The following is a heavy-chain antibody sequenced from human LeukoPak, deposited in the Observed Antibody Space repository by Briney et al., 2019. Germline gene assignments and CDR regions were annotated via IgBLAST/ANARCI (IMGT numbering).Heavy chain of an antibody. CDR1: GGTFSSNA. J-gene: IGHJ3*02. CDR3: ARLLRCFDEDAAFDI. V-gene: IGHV1-69*06. D-gene: IGHD3-9*01. Sequence: ASVKVSCKASGGTFSSNAISWVRQAPGQGLEWMGGITPIFGTANYAQKFQGRVTITADKSTSTAYMELSSLRSEDTAVYYCARLLRCFDEDAAFDIWGQGTMVTVSS. CDR2: ITPIFGTA.